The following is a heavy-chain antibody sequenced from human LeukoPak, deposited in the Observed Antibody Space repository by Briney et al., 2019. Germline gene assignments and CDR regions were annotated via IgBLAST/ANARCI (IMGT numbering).Heavy chain of an antibody. Sequence: SETLSLTCTVSGGSISSYYWSWIRQPPGKGLEWIGYIYCSGSTNYNPSLKSRVTISVDTSKNQFSLKLSSVTAADTAVYYCARAHCSSTSCHLDYWGQGTLVTVSS. CDR3: ARAHCSSTSCHLDY. CDR2: IYCSGST. J-gene: IGHJ4*02. CDR1: GGSISSYY. D-gene: IGHD2-2*01. V-gene: IGHV4-59*08.